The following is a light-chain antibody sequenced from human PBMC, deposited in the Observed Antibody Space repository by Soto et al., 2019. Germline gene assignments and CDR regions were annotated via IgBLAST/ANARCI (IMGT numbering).Light chain of an antibody. CDR2: GAS. CDR3: QQYGTPPFT. Sequence: EIVLTQSPGTLSLSPGEGATLSCGASQSVISDYLAWYQQKPGQPPRLLIFGASSRPTDIPDRFSGSGSGTDFTLTIARLESEDFGVYYCQQYGTPPFTFGQGTKLEIK. J-gene: IGKJ2*01. CDR1: QSVISDY. V-gene: IGKV3-20*01.